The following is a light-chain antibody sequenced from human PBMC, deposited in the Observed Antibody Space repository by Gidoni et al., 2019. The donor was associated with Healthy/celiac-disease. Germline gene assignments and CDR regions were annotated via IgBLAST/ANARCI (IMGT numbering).Light chain of an antibody. CDR3: QQSYSTLL. J-gene: IGKJ2*01. Sequence: DIQMTQSPSSLSASVGDRVTITCRGSQSISSYLNWYQQKPGKAPKLLIYAASSLQRGVPSRFSGSGSGTDFTLTISSLQPEDFATYYCQQSYSTLLFGQGTKLEIK. CDR1: QSISSY. V-gene: IGKV1-39*01. CDR2: AAS.